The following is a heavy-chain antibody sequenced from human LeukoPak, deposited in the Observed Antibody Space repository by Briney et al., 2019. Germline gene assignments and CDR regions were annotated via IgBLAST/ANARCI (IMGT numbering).Heavy chain of an antibody. Sequence: SETLSLTCTVSGGSISSYYWSWIRQPPGKGLEWIGYIYYSGSTNYNPSLKSRVTISVDTSKNQFSLKLSSVTAADTAVYYCARTGPPRYDSSGYYGHDAFDIWGQGTMVTVSS. CDR2: IYYSGST. J-gene: IGHJ3*02. CDR3: ARTGPPRYDSSGYYGHDAFDI. D-gene: IGHD3-22*01. CDR1: GGSISSYY. V-gene: IGHV4-59*12.